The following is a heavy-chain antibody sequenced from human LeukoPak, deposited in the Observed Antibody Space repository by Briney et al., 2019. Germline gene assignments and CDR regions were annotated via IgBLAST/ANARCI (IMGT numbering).Heavy chain of an antibody. CDR2: ISSIGGST. V-gene: IGHV3-64D*06. CDR3: VKSSSLWFDP. J-gene: IGHJ5*02. D-gene: IGHD6-6*01. CDR1: GFTFSSYA. Sequence: GGSLRLSCSASGFTFSSYAMHWVRQAPGKGLECVSAISSIGGSTYYADSVKGRFTISRDNSKNTLYLQMSSLRAEDTAVYYCVKSSSLWFDPWGQGTLVTVSS.